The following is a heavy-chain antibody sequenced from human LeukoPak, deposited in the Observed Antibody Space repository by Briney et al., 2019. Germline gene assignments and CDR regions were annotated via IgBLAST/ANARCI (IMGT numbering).Heavy chain of an antibody. CDR3: TRDVHYYDSSGYYPDYFDY. CDR2: IRSKAYGGTT. Sequence: SLRLSRAASGFTFGDYAMSWVPQAPGRGLEWGWFIRSKAYGGTTEYAASVKDRFTISRADSKSIAYLQMNSLKTEDTAVYYCTRDVHYYDSSGYYPDYFDYWGQGTLVTASS. D-gene: IGHD3-22*01. V-gene: IGHV3-49*04. J-gene: IGHJ4*02. CDR1: GFTFGDYA.